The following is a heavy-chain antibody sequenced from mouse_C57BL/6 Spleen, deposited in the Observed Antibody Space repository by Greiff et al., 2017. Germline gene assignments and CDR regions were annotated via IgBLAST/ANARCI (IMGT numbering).Heavy chain of an antibody. D-gene: IGHD1-1*01. CDR1: GYTFTSYW. V-gene: IGHV1-59*01. CDR3: ASYFGSSPWFAY. J-gene: IGHJ3*01. CDR2: IDPSDSYT. Sequence: QVQLLQPGAELVRPGASVKLSCKASGYTFTSYWMPWVKQRPGQGLEWIGGIDPSDSYTNYTQKFKGKDTVSVDTSSSTAYMQLSSLTSEYSAVYYCASYFGSSPWFAYWGQGTLVTVSA.